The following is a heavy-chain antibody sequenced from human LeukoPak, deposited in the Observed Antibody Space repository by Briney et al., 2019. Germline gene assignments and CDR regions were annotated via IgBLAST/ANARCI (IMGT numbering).Heavy chain of an antibody. CDR1: GGTFIIHA. CDR2: IIPIFGTA. V-gene: IGHV1-69*13. Sequence: GASVNVSCKASGGTFIIHAISWVRQAPGQGLEWMGGIIPIFGTAHYAQKFQGRVTITADESTSTAYMELSSLRSEDTAVYYCARHYGDYLDYWGQRTLVTVSS. J-gene: IGHJ4*01. D-gene: IGHD4-17*01. CDR3: ARHYGDYLDY.